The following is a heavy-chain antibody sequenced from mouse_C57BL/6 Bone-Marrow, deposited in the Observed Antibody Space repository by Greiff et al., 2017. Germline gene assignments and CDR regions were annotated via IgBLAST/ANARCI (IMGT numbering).Heavy chain of an antibody. Sequence: QVQLQQPGAELVRPGSSVKLSCKASGYTFTSYWMDWVKQRPGQGLEWIGNIYPSDSETHYNQKFKDKATLTVAKSSSNAYMQLSSLTDDDAAVYYCSRRGYYGSSPYWGQGTTLTVSS. J-gene: IGHJ2*01. D-gene: IGHD1-1*01. CDR2: IYPSDSET. CDR1: GYTFTSYW. CDR3: SRRGYYGSSPY. V-gene: IGHV1-61*01.